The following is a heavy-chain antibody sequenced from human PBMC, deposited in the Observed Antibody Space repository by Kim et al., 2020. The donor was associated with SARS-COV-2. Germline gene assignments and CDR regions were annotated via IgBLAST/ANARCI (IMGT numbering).Heavy chain of an antibody. Sequence: SETLSLTCTVSGGSISSSSYYWGWIRQPPGKGLEWIGSIYYSGSTYYNPSLKSRVTISVDTSKNQFSLKLSSVTAADTAVYYCARGSFSDYNYYGMDVWG. CDR1: GGSISSSSYY. J-gene: IGHJ6*01. CDR2: IYYSGST. CDR3: ARGSFSDYNYYGMDV. V-gene: IGHV4-39*01.